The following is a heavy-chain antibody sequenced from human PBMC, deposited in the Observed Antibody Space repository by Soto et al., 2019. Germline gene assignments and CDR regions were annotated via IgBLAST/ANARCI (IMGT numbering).Heavy chain of an antibody. D-gene: IGHD3-16*02. CDR3: ARDRSLYYGMDV. Sequence: PSETLSLTCTISGGSISSYYWSWIRQPPGKGLEWIRYIYYSGSTNYNPSLKSRVTISVDTSKNQFSLKLSSVTAADTAVYYCARDRSLYYGMDVWGQGTTVTVSS. V-gene: IGHV4-59*01. CDR2: IYYSGST. J-gene: IGHJ6*02. CDR1: GGSISSYY.